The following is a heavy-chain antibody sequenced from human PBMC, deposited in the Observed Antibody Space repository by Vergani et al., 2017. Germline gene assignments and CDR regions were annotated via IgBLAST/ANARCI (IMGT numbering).Heavy chain of an antibody. CDR1: GYSITSGYY. J-gene: IGHJ5*02. V-gene: IGHV4-38-2*01. CDR2: IYQTGSA. D-gene: IGHD3-10*01. CDR3: VRTVARWFGETKDGGWFDP. Sequence: QVQLLESGPGLLKPSETLSLTCSVSGYSITSGYYWGWIRQPPGRGLEWIGSIYQTGSAYYNPSLKSRGTVSVDTAMNQVSLKLNSVTAADTAVYYCVRTVARWFGETKDGGWFDPWGQGTLVTVTS.